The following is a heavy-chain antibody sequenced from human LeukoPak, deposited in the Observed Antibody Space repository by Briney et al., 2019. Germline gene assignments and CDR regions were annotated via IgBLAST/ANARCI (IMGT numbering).Heavy chain of an antibody. CDR2: ISSSSSTI. Sequence: GGSLRLSCAASGFTFSSYSMNWVRQAPGKGLEWVSYISSSSSTIYYADSVKGRFTISRENAKNSLYLQMNSLRAEDTAVYYCARTVVPAATYYYYYYMDVWGKGTTVTVSS. D-gene: IGHD2-2*01. CDR1: GFTFSSYS. V-gene: IGHV3-48*04. J-gene: IGHJ6*03. CDR3: ARTVVPAATYYYYYYMDV.